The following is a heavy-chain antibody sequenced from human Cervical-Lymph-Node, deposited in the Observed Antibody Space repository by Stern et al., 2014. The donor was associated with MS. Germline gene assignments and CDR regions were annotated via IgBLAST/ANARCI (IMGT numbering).Heavy chain of an antibody. CDR1: GFTFSDLY. J-gene: IGHJ6*02. CDR2: ISSRGTII. D-gene: IGHD2-2*01. Sequence: VQLVESGGGLVKPGGSLRLSCAASGFTFSDLYMSWIRQAPGKGLEYVSFISSRGTIIFYADSVKGRFAGSRDNTKNSLFLQMNSLRAEDTAVYYCARHQEYQLVGGNFSYGMDVWGQGTTVTVS. V-gene: IGHV3-11*01. CDR3: ARHQEYQLVGGNFSYGMDV.